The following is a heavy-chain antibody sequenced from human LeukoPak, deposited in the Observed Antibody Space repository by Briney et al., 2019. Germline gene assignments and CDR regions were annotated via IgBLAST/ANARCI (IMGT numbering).Heavy chain of an antibody. J-gene: IGHJ5*02. V-gene: IGHV4-4*02. CDR3: ARGLNYHYDSSGGWDWFDP. CDR1: GDSIGAINW. D-gene: IGHD3-22*01. Sequence: SGTLSLTCDVSGDSIGAINWWNWVRQPPGKGLEWIGEIYHTGSTNYSPSLKSRVTISVDRSKNQLSLKLSSVTAADTAVYYCARGLNYHYDSSGGWDWFDPWGQGTLVTVSS. CDR2: IYHTGST.